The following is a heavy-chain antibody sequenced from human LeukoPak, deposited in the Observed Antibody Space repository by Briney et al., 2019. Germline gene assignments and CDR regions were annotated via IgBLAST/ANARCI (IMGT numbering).Heavy chain of an antibody. Sequence: PSETLSLTCTVSGGSISSNSYYWGWIRQPPGKGLEWIGSIYYSGSTYYNPSLKSRVTISVDTSKNQFSLKLSSVTAADTAVYYCVRGEWLRLRIYGKDVWGQGTTVTVSS. CDR3: VRGEWLRLRIYGKDV. CDR1: GGSISSNSYY. J-gene: IGHJ6*02. V-gene: IGHV4-39*01. D-gene: IGHD5-12*01. CDR2: IYYSGST.